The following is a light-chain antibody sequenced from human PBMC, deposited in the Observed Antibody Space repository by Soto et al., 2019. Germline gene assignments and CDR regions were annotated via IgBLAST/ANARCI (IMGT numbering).Light chain of an antibody. CDR1: QSVLYSSDNKNY. J-gene: IGKJ1*01. V-gene: IGKV4-1*01. Sequence: DVVMTQSPDSLAVSLGERATINCKSSQSVLYSSDNKNYLAWYQQKAGQPPKLLIYWASTRESGVPDRFSGSGSVTGFTLTISSLQAEDVEAYYCQRYSSSPWTFGQGTEVEIK. CDR3: QRYSSSPWT. CDR2: WAS.